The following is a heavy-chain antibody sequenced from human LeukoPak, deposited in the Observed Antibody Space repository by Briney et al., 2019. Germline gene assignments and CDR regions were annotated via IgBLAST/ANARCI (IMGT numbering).Heavy chain of an antibody. J-gene: IGHJ4*02. CDR2: FDPEDGET. Sequence: ASVKVSCKASGYTFTGYYMHWVRQAPGKGLEWMGGFDPEDGETIYAQKFQGRVTMTEDTSTDTAYMELSSLRSEDTAVYYCATAHSALARFPGPTGIAAAGFVGYWGQGTLVTVSS. V-gene: IGHV1-24*01. CDR3: ATAHSALARFPGPTGIAAAGFVGY. CDR1: GYTFTGYY. D-gene: IGHD6-13*01.